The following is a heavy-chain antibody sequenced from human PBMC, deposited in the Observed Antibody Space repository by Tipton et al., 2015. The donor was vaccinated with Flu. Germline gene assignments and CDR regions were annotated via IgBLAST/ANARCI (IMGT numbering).Heavy chain of an antibody. CDR1: GGSFNSHY. J-gene: IGHJ4*02. CDR2: IYTSGST. V-gene: IGHV4-4*07. CDR3: ARDYLLGDLSFFDN. Sequence: TLSLTCTVSGGSFNSHYWSWIRQPAGKGLEWIGRIYTSGSTNYNASLKSRVTMSVDTSKNQFSLKLSSVTVADTAVYYCARDYLLGDLSFFDNWGQGTLVTVSS. D-gene: IGHD3-16*02.